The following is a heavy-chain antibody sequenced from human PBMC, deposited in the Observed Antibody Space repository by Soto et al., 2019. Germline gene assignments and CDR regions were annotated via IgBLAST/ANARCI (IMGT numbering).Heavy chain of an antibody. J-gene: IGHJ4*02. CDR1: SDSISSHY. V-gene: IGHV4-59*08. CDR2: IYYTGST. Sequence: SETLSLTCSVSSDSISSHYWSGIRQSPGKGLDWIGNIYYTGSTNYNPSLKSRVTMSVDRNQFSLRLSSVTAADTAVYYCARLRYTTGWTFHFDYWGQGHLVT. CDR3: ARLRYTTGWTFHFDY. D-gene: IGHD6-19*01.